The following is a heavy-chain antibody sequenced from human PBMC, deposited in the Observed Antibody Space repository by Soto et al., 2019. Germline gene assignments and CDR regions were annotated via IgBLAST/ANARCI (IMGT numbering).Heavy chain of an antibody. CDR1: GGTFSSYA. Sequence: SVKVSCKASGGTFSSYAISWVRQAPGQGLEWMGGIIPIFGTANYAQKFQGRVTITADKSTGTAYMELSSLRSEDTAVYYCARTVDYYDSSGYYPPFDYWGQGTLVTVSS. CDR3: ARTVDYYDSSGYYPPFDY. V-gene: IGHV1-69*06. CDR2: IIPIFGTA. J-gene: IGHJ4*02. D-gene: IGHD3-22*01.